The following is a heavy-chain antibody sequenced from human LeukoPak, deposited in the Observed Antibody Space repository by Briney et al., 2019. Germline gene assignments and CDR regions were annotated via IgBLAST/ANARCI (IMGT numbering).Heavy chain of an antibody. CDR1: GGSISSGSYY. Sequence: SQTLSLTCTVSGGSISSGSYYWSWIRQPAGKGLEWIGRIYTRGSTNYNPSLKSRVTISVDTSKNQFSLKLSSVTAADTAVYYCARARVGITFGYYYYMDVWGKGTTVTVSS. CDR2: IYTRGST. CDR3: ARARVGITFGYYYYMDV. V-gene: IGHV4-61*02. D-gene: IGHD3-10*01. J-gene: IGHJ6*03.